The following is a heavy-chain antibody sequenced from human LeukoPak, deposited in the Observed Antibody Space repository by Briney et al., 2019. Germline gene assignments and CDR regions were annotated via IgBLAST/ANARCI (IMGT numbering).Heavy chain of an antibody. V-gene: IGHV3-48*04. CDR2: ISSSSTI. D-gene: IGHD4-17*01. Sequence: GGSLRLSCAASGFTFSSYSMNWVRQAPGKGLEWVSYISSSSTIYYADSVKGRFTISRDNAKNSLYLQMNSLRAEDTAVYYCASYGDYGSFDYWGQGTLVTVSS. CDR1: GFTFSSYS. J-gene: IGHJ4*02. CDR3: ASYGDYGSFDY.